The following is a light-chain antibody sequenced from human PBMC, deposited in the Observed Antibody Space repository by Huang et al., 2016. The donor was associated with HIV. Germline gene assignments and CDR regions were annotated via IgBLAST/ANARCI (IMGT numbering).Light chain of an antibody. CDR1: QSVNKK. Sequence: EVVMTQSPVTLSVSPGERATLSCRAIQSVNKKLAWFQQKPGQAPRLLIHDASIRATGIPDRVSGSGSGTEFTLTISSLQSEDVAVYYCQQYNNWPPWTFGQGTKVEIK. V-gene: IGKV3-15*01. CDR2: DAS. J-gene: IGKJ1*01. CDR3: QQYNNWPPWT.